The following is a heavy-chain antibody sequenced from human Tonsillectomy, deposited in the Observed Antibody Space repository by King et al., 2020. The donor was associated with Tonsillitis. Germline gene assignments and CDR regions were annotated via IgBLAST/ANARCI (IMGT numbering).Heavy chain of an antibody. CDR2: IWDDGNNK. J-gene: IGHJ6*02. CDR3: ANCLSGTKYYYYYGLDV. Sequence: VQLVESGGGVVQAGRSLRLSCAASGFTFSSYGMHWVRQAPGKGLEWVAVIWDDGNNKYYRDSVKGRFTISRDNSKNTLYLQMNSLRAEDTAVYYCANCLSGTKYYYYYGLDVWGQGTTVTVSS. CDR1: GFTFSSYG. V-gene: IGHV3-33*06. D-gene: IGHD2-8*01.